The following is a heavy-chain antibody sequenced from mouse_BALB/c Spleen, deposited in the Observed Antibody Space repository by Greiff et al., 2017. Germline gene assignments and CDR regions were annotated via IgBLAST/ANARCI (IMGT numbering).Heavy chain of an antibody. Sequence: EVKLMESGGDLVKPGGSLKLSCAASGFTFSSYGMSWVRQTPDKRLEWVATISSGGSYTYYPDSVKGRFTISRDNAKNTLYLQKSSLKSEDTAMYYCARQRYGNYVYYAMDYWGQGTSVTVSS. CDR3: ARQRYGNYVYYAMDY. J-gene: IGHJ4*01. CDR1: GFTFSSYG. D-gene: IGHD2-1*01. CDR2: ISSGGSYT. V-gene: IGHV5-6*01.